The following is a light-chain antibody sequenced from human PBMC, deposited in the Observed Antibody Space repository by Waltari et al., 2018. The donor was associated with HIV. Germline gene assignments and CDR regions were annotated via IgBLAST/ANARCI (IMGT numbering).Light chain of an antibody. Sequence: ESVLTQSPDTVSLSQGERPTLSCRASQTVTSNYLAWYQQKPGQAPRLLIYGASTRATGIPDRFSGSGSGTDFTLTISRLEPEDFAVYYCQQYGGSPPMNFGQGTRLEIK. CDR3: QQYGGSPPMN. CDR1: QTVTSNY. J-gene: IGKJ5*01. V-gene: IGKV3-20*01. CDR2: GAS.